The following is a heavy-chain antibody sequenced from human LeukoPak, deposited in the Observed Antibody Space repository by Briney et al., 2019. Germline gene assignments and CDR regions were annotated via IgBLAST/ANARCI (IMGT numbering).Heavy chain of an antibody. CDR1: GFTVSSNY. CDR2: IYSGGST. J-gene: IGHJ4*02. CDR3: ARGLAGGSGNYFYFDY. V-gene: IGHV3-53*01. Sequence: GGSLRLSCAASGFTVSSNYMSWVRQAPGKGLEWVSIIYSGGSTYYADSVRGRFTISRDNSKHTLYLQMNSLRDEDTAVYYCARGLAGGSGNYFYFDYWGQGTLVTVSS. D-gene: IGHD3-10*01.